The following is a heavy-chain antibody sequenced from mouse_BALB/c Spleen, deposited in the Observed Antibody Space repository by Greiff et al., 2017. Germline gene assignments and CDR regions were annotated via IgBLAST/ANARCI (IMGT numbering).Heavy chain of an antibody. CDR3: TRSTVGAMDY. CDR2: IYPGSGST. J-gene: IGHJ4*01. CDR1: GYTFTSYW. Sequence: LQQPGSELVRPGASVKLSCKASGYTFTSYWMHWVKQRPGQGLEWIGNIYPGSGSTNYDEKFKSKATLTVDISSSTAYMQLSSLTSEDSAVYYCTRSTVGAMDYWGQGTSVTVSS. D-gene: IGHD1-1*01. V-gene: IGHV1S22*01.